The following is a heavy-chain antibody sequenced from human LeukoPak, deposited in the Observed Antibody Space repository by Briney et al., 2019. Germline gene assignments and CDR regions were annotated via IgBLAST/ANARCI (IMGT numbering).Heavy chain of an antibody. CDR3: ARGGVVRGVIMRLDY. CDR1: GGSFSGYY. J-gene: IGHJ4*02. CDR2: INHSGST. V-gene: IGHV4-34*01. D-gene: IGHD3-10*01. Sequence: SETLSLTCAVYGGSFSGYYWSWIRQPPGKGLEWIGEINHSGSTNYNPSLESRVTISVDTSNNQFSLKLSSVTAADTAVYYCARGGVVRGVIMRLDYWGQGTLVTVSS.